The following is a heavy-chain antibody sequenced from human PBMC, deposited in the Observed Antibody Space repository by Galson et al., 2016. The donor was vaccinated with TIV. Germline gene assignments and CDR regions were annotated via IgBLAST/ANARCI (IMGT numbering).Heavy chain of an antibody. J-gene: IGHJ3*01. CDR1: VVSSGDSG. CDR3: TKTNIYLETVMADGAFDA. V-gene: IGHV3-9*02. Sequence: FLRLFCVACVVSSGDSGMGWVGVVRGKRVGWVSGFCWNSANIDYADSVKGRFTISRDNAKNSLYLQMNSLRPEDTALYYCTKTNIYLETVMADGAFDAWR. D-gene: IGHD2-8*01. CDR2: FCWNSANI.